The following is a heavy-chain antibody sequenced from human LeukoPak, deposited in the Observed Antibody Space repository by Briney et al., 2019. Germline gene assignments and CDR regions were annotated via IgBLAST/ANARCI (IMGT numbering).Heavy chain of an antibody. CDR3: AREVYYYDSSGYPDY. J-gene: IGHJ4*02. CDR2: ISAYNGNT. V-gene: IGHV1-18*01. Sequence: ASVKVSCKASGYTFTSYGISWVRQAPGQGLEWMGWISAYNGNTNYAQKLQGRVTMTTDTSTSTAYMELRSLGSDDTAVYYCAREVYYYDSSGYPDYWGQGTLVTVSS. D-gene: IGHD3-22*01. CDR1: GYTFTSYG.